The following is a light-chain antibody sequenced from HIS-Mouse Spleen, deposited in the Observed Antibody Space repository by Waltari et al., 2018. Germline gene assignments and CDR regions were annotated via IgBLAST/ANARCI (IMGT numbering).Light chain of an antibody. Sequence: QSALTQPASVSGSPGQSITISCTGPSSDVGSYNLSSWYQQHPGKAPKPMIYEGSKRPSGVSNRFSGSKSGNTASLTISGLQAEDEADYYCCSYAGSSTLVFGGGTKLTVL. CDR3: CSYAGSSTLV. CDR2: EGS. CDR1: SSDVGSYNL. V-gene: IGLV2-23*01. J-gene: IGLJ2*01.